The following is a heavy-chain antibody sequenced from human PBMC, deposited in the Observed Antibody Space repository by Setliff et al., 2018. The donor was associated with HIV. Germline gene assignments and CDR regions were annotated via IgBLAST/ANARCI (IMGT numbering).Heavy chain of an antibody. V-gene: IGHV1-2*02. D-gene: IGHD5-12*01. CDR2: INPNSGGT. J-gene: IGHJ3*02. Sequence: ASVKVSCKASGYTFIGDYMHWVRQAPGQGLEWMGWINPNSGGTNFAQKFQGRVTTTRDTSISTAYMELSRLRSDDTAVYYCARGGLATGAFDSWGQGTMVTVSS. CDR1: GYTFIGDY. CDR3: ARGGLATGAFDS.